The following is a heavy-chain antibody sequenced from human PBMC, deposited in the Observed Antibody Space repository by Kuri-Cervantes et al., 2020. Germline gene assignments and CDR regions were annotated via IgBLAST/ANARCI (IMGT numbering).Heavy chain of an antibody. CDR1: GFTFSSYA. V-gene: IGHV3-73*01. Sequence: GGSLRLSCAASGFTFSSYAMHWVRQASGKGLEWVGRIRSKANSYATAYAASVKGRFTISRDDSKNTAYLQMNSLKTEDTAVYYCGSGYYPYYYYMDVWGKGTTVTVSS. J-gene: IGHJ6*03. D-gene: IGHD3-22*01. CDR2: IRSKANSYAT. CDR3: GSGYYPYYYYMDV.